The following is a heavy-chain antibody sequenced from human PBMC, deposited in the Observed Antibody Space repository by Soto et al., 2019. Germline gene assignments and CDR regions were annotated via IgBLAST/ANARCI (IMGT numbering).Heavy chain of an antibody. CDR1: GFTFSTYA. V-gene: IGHV3-23*01. Sequence: SLRLSCAASGFTFSTYAMSWVRQAPGKGLEWVSGLFGNGGGISYADSVKGRFTISRDNSNNMLYLQMHSLRVEDTTVYYCAKDRQPEGLWPFDHWGQGTMVAVSS. J-gene: IGHJ4*02. CDR3: AKDRQPEGLWPFDH. D-gene: IGHD1-1*01. CDR2: LFGNGGGI.